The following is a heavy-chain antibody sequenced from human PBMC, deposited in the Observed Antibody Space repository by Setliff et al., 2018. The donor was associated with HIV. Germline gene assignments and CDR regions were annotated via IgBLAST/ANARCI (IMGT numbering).Heavy chain of an antibody. V-gene: IGHV4-61*01. CDR2: IYSTGST. D-gene: IGHD4-17*01. J-gene: IGHJ4*02. CDR1: GYSISSGCY. Sequence: PSETLSLTCAVSGYSISSGCYWGWIRQPPGRELEWIGYIYSTGSTNYNPSLQSRVSISMDASKNKFSLKVTSVTSADTAVYYCAKGAGFYGDYTFDYWGQGNLVTVSS. CDR3: AKGAGFYGDYTFDY.